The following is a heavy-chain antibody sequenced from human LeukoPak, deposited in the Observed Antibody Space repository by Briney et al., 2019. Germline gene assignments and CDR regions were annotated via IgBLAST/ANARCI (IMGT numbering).Heavy chain of an antibody. Sequence: GGSLRLSCAASGFTVSSNYMSWVRQAPGKGLEWVSVIYSGGSTYYADSVKGRFTISRDNSKNTLYLQMNSLRAEDTAVYYCARGTVVAANEDYYRDVWGKGTTVTVSS. CDR3: ARGTVVAANEDYYRDV. CDR1: GFTVSSNY. D-gene: IGHD2-15*01. V-gene: IGHV3-53*01. J-gene: IGHJ6*03. CDR2: IYSGGST.